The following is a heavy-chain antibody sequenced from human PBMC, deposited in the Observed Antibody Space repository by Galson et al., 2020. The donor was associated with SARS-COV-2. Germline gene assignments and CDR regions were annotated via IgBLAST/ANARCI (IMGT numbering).Heavy chain of an antibody. CDR2: ISTYNAYT. Sequence: ASVKVSCKASGYTFLTYGISWVRQAPGQGLEWMGWISTYNAYTSYAQKFQGRVTMTTDTPTSTVYMDLRSLRSDDTAVYYCVRDRGYYDRRGYYQTPYYLDYWGPGTLVTGSA. CDR3: VRDRGYYDRRGYYQTPYYLDY. J-gene: IGHJ4*02. V-gene: IGHV1-18*01. D-gene: IGHD3-22*01. CDR1: GYTFLTYG.